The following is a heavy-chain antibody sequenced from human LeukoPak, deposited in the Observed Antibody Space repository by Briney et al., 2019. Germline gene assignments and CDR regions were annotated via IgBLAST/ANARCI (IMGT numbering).Heavy chain of an antibody. CDR2: ISGSGGSA. CDR1: GFTFSSYG. J-gene: IGHJ6*03. CDR3: AKGGGYEAQYYYYYLDV. Sequence: GGSLRLSCAASGFTFSSYGMSWVRKAPGKGLEWVSAISGSGGSAYYADSVKGRFTISRDNYKNTLYLQMKSLRAEDTAVYYCAKGGGYEAQYYYYYLDVWGKGTTVTTSS. V-gene: IGHV3-23*01. D-gene: IGHD5-12*01.